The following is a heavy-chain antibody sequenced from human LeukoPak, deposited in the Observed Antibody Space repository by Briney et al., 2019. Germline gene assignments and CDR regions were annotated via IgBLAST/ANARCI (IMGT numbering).Heavy chain of an antibody. CDR1: GFTFSSYA. J-gene: IGHJ4*02. V-gene: IGHV3-23*01. Sequence: GGSLRLSCAASGFTFSSYAMSWVRQAPGKGLEWVSAISGSGGSTYYADSVKGRYTISRDNSKNTLYLQMNSLRAEDTAVYYCAKWPQYDFWSGPPAYWGQGTLVTVSS. CDR2: ISGSGGST. CDR3: AKWPQYDFWSGPPAY. D-gene: IGHD3-3*01.